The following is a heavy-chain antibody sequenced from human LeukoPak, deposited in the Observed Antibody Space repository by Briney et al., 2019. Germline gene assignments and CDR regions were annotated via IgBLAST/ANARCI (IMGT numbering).Heavy chain of an antibody. D-gene: IGHD3-22*01. CDR1: GGSISSYY. V-gene: IGHV4-59*08. CDR3: ATSGRLNWFDP. J-gene: IGHJ5*02. Sequence: SETLSLTCTVSGGSISSYYWSWIRQPPGKGLEWIGYIYYSGSTNYNPSLKSRVTISVDTSKNQFSLKLSSVTAADTAVYYCATSGRLNWFDPWGQGTLVTVSS. CDR2: IYYSGST.